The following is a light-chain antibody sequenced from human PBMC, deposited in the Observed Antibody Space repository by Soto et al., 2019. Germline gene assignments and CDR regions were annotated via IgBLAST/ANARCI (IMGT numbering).Light chain of an antibody. Sequence: EIVLTQSPATLSLSPGERATLSCRASPSLANFVAWYLQKPGQPPRLLIYGAFNRATDIPARFSGSGSGTDFTLTISSPEPEDSSVYYCQQRNIWPPVTFGHGTRLEIK. CDR1: PSLANF. J-gene: IGKJ5*01. CDR2: GAF. V-gene: IGKV3-11*01. CDR3: QQRNIWPPVT.